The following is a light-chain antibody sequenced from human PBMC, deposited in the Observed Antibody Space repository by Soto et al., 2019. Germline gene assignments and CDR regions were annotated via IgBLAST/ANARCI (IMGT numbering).Light chain of an antibody. Sequence: EIVLTQSPGTLSLSPGERATLSCRASQSVNRNYLAWYQQKPGQAPRLLIYHTSSRATGIPDRFSGTGSWIDFTLTISRLEPEDFAVYYCQQYGRSPPTFGPGTKVDIK. V-gene: IGKV3-20*01. J-gene: IGKJ3*01. CDR3: QQYGRSPPT. CDR2: HTS. CDR1: QSVNRNY.